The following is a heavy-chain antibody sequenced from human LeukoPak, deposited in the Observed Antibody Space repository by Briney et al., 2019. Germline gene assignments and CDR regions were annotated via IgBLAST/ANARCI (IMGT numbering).Heavy chain of an antibody. D-gene: IGHD3-3*01. Sequence: GGTLRLSCAASGFTFSSYGMSWVRQAPGKGLEWVSAISGSGGSTYYADSVKGRFTISRDNSKNTLYLQMNSLRAEDTAVYYCARVEESASFDPWGQGTLVTVSS. CDR2: ISGSGGST. J-gene: IGHJ5*02. CDR1: GFTFSSYG. V-gene: IGHV3-23*01. CDR3: ARVEESASFDP.